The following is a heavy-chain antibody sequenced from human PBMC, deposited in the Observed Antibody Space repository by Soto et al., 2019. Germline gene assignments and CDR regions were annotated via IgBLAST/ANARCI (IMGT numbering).Heavy chain of an antibody. CDR3: ARAPGQDEAMDY. CDR2: INAGNGNT. J-gene: IGHJ4*02. CDR1: GYTFTSYA. V-gene: IGHV1-3*01. Sequence: ASVKVSCKASGYTFTSYAMHWVRQAPGQRLEWMGWINAGNGNTKYSQKFQGRVTITRDTSASTAYMELSSLRSEDTAVYYCARAPGQDEAMDYWGQGTLVTVSS.